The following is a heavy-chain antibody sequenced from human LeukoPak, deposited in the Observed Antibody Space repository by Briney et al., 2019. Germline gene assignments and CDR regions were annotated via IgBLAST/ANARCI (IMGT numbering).Heavy chain of an antibody. CDR3: AKVDIVVVPAAITYYYYYMDV. Sequence: PGGSLRLSCAASGFTFSSYGMHWVRQALGKGLEWVAFIRYDGSNKYYADSVKGRFTISRDNSKNTLYLQMNSLRAEDTAVYYCAKVDIVVVPAAITYYYYYMDVWGKGTTVTVSS. J-gene: IGHJ6*03. V-gene: IGHV3-30*02. D-gene: IGHD2-2*02. CDR2: IRYDGSNK. CDR1: GFTFSSYG.